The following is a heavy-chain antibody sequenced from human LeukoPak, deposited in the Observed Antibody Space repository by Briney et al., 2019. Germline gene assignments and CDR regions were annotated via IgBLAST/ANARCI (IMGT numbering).Heavy chain of an antibody. CDR2: IYGSGFT. CDR1: GGSFNKYY. V-gene: IGHV4-59*01. Sequence: SETLSLTCNVSGGSFNKYYWSWVRQPPGKGLEWIGYIYGSGFTNYSPSLKSRLTISAGTSNNQFSLKLSSVTAADTAVYYCGRAAGTKSYGLRGTIDYWGQGALVTVS. D-gene: IGHD5/OR15-5a*01. J-gene: IGHJ4*02. CDR3: GRAAGTKSYGLRGTIDY.